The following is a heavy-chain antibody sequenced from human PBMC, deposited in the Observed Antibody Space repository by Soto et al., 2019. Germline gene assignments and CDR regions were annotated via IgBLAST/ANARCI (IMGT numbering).Heavy chain of an antibody. Sequence: GGSLRLSCAAAGFTFSSYGMHWVRQAPGKGLEGVAVIWYDGSRTNYADSVKGRFTISRDNSKNTLFLQMNGLRGEDTAVYYCAKEGHSYALDYWGQGAMVTVYS. CDR2: IWYDGSRT. CDR1: GFTFSSYG. D-gene: IGHD3-16*01. CDR3: AKEGHSYALDY. J-gene: IGHJ4*02. V-gene: IGHV3-30*02.